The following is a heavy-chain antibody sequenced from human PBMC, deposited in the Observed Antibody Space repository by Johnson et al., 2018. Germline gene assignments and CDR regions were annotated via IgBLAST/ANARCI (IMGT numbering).Heavy chain of an antibody. D-gene: IGHD1-26*01. V-gene: IGHV4-34*11. J-gene: IGHJ3*02. CDR2: IYYSGST. CDR1: GGSFSGYY. Sequence: QVQLQQWGAGLLKXSETLSLXCAVYGGSFSGYYWSWIRQPPGKGLEWIGYIYYSGSTNYTPSLKSRVTISVDTSKNQFSLKLSSVTAADTAVYYWARLDGSYKDAFDIWGQGTMVTVSS. CDR3: ARLDGSYKDAFDI.